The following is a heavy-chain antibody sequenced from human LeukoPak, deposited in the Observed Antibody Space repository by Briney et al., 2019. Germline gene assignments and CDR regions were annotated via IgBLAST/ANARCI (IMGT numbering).Heavy chain of an antibody. CDR3: ARLFKGAIAAAGYFDY. Sequence: GGSLRLSCAASGFTFSSSGMHWVRQAPGKRLEWVAVIWYDGSNKYYADSVKGRFTISRDNSKNTLYLQMNSLRAEDTAVYYCARLFKGAIAAAGYFDYWGQGALVTVSS. J-gene: IGHJ4*02. CDR2: IWYDGSNK. CDR1: GFTFSSSG. D-gene: IGHD6-13*01. V-gene: IGHV3-33*01.